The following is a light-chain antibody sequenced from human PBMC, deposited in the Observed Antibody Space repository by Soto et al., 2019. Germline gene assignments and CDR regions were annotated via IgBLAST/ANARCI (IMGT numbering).Light chain of an antibody. Sequence: QSVLTQPASVSGSPGQSITISCTGTRSDVGGYNYVSWYQQHPGKAPKLMIYEVSNRPSGVSNRFSGSKSGNTASLTISGLQAEDEADYYWSSYTSSSPYVFGTGTKLTVL. CDR3: SSYTSSSPYV. J-gene: IGLJ1*01. V-gene: IGLV2-14*01. CDR2: EVS. CDR1: RSDVGGYNY.